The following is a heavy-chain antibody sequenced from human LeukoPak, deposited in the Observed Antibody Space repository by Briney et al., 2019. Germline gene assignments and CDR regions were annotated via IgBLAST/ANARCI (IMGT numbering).Heavy chain of an antibody. CDR2: INPNSGGT. CDR3: ARSSTGAVASNY. CDR1: GYTFTGYY. D-gene: IGHD6-19*01. Sequence: ASVKVSCKASGYTFTGYYMHWVRQAPGQGLEWMGWINPNSGGTNYAQKFQGRVTMTRGTSISTAYMELSRLRSDDTAVYYCARSSTGAVASNYWGQGTLVTVSS. J-gene: IGHJ4*02. V-gene: IGHV1-2*02.